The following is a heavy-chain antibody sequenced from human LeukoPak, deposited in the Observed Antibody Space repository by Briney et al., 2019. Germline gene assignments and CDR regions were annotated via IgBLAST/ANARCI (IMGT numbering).Heavy chain of an antibody. J-gene: IGHJ4*02. Sequence: GGSLRLSCAASGFTFSSYAMHWVRQAPGKGLEWVAVISYDGSNKYYADSVKGRFTISRDNSRNTLYLQMNSLRAEDTAVYYCARVTPEYLNDSSGYYPDYWGQGTLVTVSS. V-gene: IGHV3-30*04. CDR2: ISYDGSNK. CDR1: GFTFSSYA. CDR3: ARVTPEYLNDSSGYYPDY. D-gene: IGHD3-22*01.